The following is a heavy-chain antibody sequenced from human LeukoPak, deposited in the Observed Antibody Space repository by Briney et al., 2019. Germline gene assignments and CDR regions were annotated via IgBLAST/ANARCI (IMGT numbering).Heavy chain of an antibody. CDR1: GYTFTSYA. Sequence: EASVKVSCKASGYTFTSYAIHWVRQAPGQRLEWMGWINAGNGDTKYSQNFQGRVTMTGDTSTSTVYMELSSLRSEDTAVYYCARVIAAAGAPAHWGQGTRVTVSS. CDR2: INAGNGDT. V-gene: IGHV1-3*01. J-gene: IGHJ4*02. CDR3: ARVIAAAGAPAH. D-gene: IGHD6-13*01.